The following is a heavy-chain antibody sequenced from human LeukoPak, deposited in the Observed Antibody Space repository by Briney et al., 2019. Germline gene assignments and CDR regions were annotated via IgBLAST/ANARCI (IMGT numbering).Heavy chain of an antibody. V-gene: IGHV5-51*01. CDR2: IYPDDSRT. CDR3: ARSNFYSSSWYGGY. J-gene: IGHJ4*02. D-gene: IGHD6-13*01. Sequence: GESLRISCKGSGYRFTKSWIGWVRQMPGKGLEWLGIIYPDDSRTRYSPSFQGQVTISVDKSITTAYLQWTSLKASDTAMYYCARSNFYSSSWYGGYWGQGTLVTVSS. CDR1: GYRFTKSW.